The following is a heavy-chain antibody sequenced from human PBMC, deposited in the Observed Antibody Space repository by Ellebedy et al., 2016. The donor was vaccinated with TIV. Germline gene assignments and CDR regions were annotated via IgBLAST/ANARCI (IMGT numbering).Heavy chain of an antibody. D-gene: IGHD3-22*01. CDR3: AIDLDDSSGYYYPMIDY. J-gene: IGHJ4*02. CDR2: IKHDGSEK. V-gene: IGHV3-7*01. Sequence: PGGSLRLSCAASGFTFSNYWMSWVRQAPGKGLEWVANIKHDGSEKYYVESVKGRFTTSRDNAKNSLYLPMNSLRPEDTAVYYCAIDLDDSSGYYYPMIDYWGQGTLVTVSS. CDR1: GFTFSNYW.